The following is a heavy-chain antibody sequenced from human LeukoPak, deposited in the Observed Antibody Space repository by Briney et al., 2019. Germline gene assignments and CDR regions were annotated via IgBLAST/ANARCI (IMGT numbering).Heavy chain of an antibody. D-gene: IGHD3-10*01. CDR3: ARRQTGAGESQYNWFDP. V-gene: IGHV5-51*01. J-gene: IGHJ5*02. Sequence: GESLKISCKGSGYSFTSYWIGWVRQMPGKGLEWMGIIYPGDSSTRYSPSLQGQVTISADKSIGTAYLQWSSLEASDTAMYYCARRQTGAGESQYNWFDPWGQGTLVTVSS. CDR2: IYPGDSST. CDR1: GYSFTSYW.